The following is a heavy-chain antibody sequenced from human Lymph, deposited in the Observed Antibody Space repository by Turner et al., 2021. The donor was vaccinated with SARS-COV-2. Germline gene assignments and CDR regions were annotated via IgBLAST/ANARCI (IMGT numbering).Heavy chain of an antibody. CDR1: GGTFSRYA. D-gene: IGHD2-2*01. V-gene: IGHV1-69*10. Sequence: QVQLVQSGAEVKKHGYSVKVSCKASGGTFSRYAITWVRQAPGQGLEWMGGIIPILAIANYAQKFQGRVTITADKSTSTAYMELSSLRSEDTAVYYCARDSPYCSSTSCYDPWGQGTLVTVSS. CDR3: ARDSPYCSSTSCYDP. J-gene: IGHJ5*02. CDR2: IIPILAIA.